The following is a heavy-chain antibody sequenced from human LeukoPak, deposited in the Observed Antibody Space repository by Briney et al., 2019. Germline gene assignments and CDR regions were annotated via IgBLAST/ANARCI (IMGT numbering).Heavy chain of an antibody. Sequence: TSETLSLTCTVSGGSISSYYWSWIRQPPGKGLEWIGYIYYSGSTNCNPSLKSRVTISVDTSKNQFSLKLSSVTAADTAVYYCARVYYDSSGYYFDLRYYFDYWGQGTLVTVSS. CDR3: ARVYYDSSGYYFDLRYYFDY. CDR2: IYYSGST. J-gene: IGHJ4*02. CDR1: GGSISSYY. V-gene: IGHV4-59*01. D-gene: IGHD3-22*01.